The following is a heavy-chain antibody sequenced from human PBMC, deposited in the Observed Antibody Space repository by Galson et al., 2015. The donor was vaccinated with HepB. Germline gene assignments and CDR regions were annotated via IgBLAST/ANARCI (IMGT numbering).Heavy chain of an antibody. CDR3: ARSAEDPADRGLSFEY. J-gene: IGHJ4*02. D-gene: IGHD2-15*01. V-gene: IGHV4-30-4*01. Sequence: TLSLTCAVSGASISSGDYFWNWIRQPPGKGLEWIGHIYYTGSTYYNPSLRSRIMISLDTSKNQFSLRLTSVTAADTAVYYCARSAEDPADRGLSFEYWGQGTLVTVSS. CDR2: IYYTGST. CDR1: GASISSGDYF.